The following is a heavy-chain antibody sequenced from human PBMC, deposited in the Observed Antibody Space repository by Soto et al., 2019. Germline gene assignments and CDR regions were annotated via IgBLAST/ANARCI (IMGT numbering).Heavy chain of an antibody. Sequence: QVQLAQSGPEVKRPGASVKISCQASGYVFSSYGINWVRQAPGQGLEWVGWIAPFNGKMNFAPRLQDRITMTIDTSASTAYLEMRALTSADSGVYFCAREGGSSTYYPLELDYWGQGTLVTVSS. CDR1: GYVFSSYG. D-gene: IGHD6-6*01. J-gene: IGHJ4*02. CDR3: AREGGSSTYYPLELDY. CDR2: IAPFNGKM. V-gene: IGHV1-18*04.